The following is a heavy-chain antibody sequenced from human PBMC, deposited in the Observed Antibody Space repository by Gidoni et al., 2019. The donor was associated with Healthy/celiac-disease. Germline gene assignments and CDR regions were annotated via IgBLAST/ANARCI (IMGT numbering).Heavy chain of an antibody. V-gene: IGHV3-30*04. J-gene: IGHJ4*02. D-gene: IGHD1-26*01. CDR3: ASGLSGSYEYVDY. CDR1: GFTFSSYA. Sequence: QVQLVESGGGVVQPGRSLRLSCAGSGFTFSSYAMHWVRQAPGKGLEWVAVISYDGSNKYYADSVKGRFTISRDNSKNTLYLQMNSLRAEDTAVYYCASGLSGSYEYVDYWGQGTLVTVSS. CDR2: ISYDGSNK.